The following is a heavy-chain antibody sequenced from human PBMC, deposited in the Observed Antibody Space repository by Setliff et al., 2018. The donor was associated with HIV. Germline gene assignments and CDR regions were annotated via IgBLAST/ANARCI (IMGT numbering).Heavy chain of an antibody. CDR1: GFAFGSYA. Sequence: GGSLRLSCAASGFAFGSYAMSWVRQAPGKGLEWVSAISNSGGSTYYADSVKGRFTISRDNSKNTLYLQMNSLRAEDTAIYYCAKDRQWLVLGGHFDYWGQGTLVTVSS. V-gene: IGHV3-23*01. D-gene: IGHD6-19*01. J-gene: IGHJ4*02. CDR2: ISNSGGST. CDR3: AKDRQWLVLGGHFDY.